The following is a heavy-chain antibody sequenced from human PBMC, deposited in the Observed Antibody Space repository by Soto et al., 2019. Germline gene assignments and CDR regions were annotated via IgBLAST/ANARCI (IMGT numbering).Heavy chain of an antibody. Sequence: QVQLVESGGGVVQPGRSLRLSCAASGFTFSSYAMHWVRQAPGKGLEWVAVISYDGRNKYYADSVKGRFTISRDNSKNTLYLQMNSLRAEDTAVYYCARMASFYCSGGSCYPTYGMDVWGQGTTVTVSS. CDR2: ISYDGRNK. D-gene: IGHD2-15*01. J-gene: IGHJ6*02. CDR3: ARMASFYCSGGSCYPTYGMDV. CDR1: GFTFSSYA. V-gene: IGHV3-30*04.